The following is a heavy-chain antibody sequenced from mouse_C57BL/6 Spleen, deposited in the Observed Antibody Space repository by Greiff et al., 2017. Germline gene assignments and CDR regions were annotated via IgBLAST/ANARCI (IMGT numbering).Heavy chain of an antibody. CDR2: IDPEDGDT. CDR3: TTWGTTVVAPYYYAMDY. CDR1: GFNIKDYY. Sequence: EVKLVESGAELVRPGASVKLSCTASGFNIKDYYMHWVKQRPEQGLEWIGRIDPEDGDTEYAPKFQGKATMTADTSSNTAYLQLSSLTSEDTAVYYCTTWGTTVVAPYYYAMDYWGQGTSVTVSS. D-gene: IGHD1-1*01. V-gene: IGHV14-1*01. J-gene: IGHJ4*01.